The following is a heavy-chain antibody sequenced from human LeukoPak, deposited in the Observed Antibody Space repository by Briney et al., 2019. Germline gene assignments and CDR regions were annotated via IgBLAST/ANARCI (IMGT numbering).Heavy chain of an antibody. D-gene: IGHD3-22*01. CDR2: ISGSGGST. CDR1: GFTFSSYA. Sequence: QPGGSLRLSCAASGFTFSSYAMSWVRQAPGKGLEWVSAISGSGGSTYYADSVEGRFTISRDNSKNTLYLQMNSLRAEDTAVYCCAKDGYYDSSGYYLKGFDYWGQGTLVTVSS. V-gene: IGHV3-23*01. CDR3: AKDGYYDSSGYYLKGFDY. J-gene: IGHJ4*02.